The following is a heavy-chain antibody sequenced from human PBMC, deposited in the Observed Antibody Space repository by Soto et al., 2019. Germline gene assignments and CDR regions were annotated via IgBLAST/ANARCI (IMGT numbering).Heavy chain of an antibody. CDR2: IKEDGSEK. Sequence: GGSLRLSCAASGFTFSSYWMSWVRQAPGKGPEWVANIKEDGSEKKYVDSVKGRLTISRDNAKNSLYLQMNSLRAEDTAVYYCSREPPHNLKGAFDIWGQATMVPVSS. CDR3: SREPPHNLKGAFDI. J-gene: IGHJ3*02. CDR1: GFTFSSYW. V-gene: IGHV3-7*01.